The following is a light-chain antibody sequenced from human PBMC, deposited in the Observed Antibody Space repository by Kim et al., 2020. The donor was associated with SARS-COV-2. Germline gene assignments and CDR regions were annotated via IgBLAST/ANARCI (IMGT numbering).Light chain of an antibody. Sequence: QTVRNTCQGDSLSSYYASWYQQXPGQAPVLVIYGKNNRPSGIPDRFSGSSSGNTASLTITGAQAEDXADYYCNSRDSSGNHEVFGTGTKVTVL. CDR3: NSRDSSGNHEV. V-gene: IGLV3-19*01. CDR2: GKN. J-gene: IGLJ1*01. CDR1: SLSSYY.